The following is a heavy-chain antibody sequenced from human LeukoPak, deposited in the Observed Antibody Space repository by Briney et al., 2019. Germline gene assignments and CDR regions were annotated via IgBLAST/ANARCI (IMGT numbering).Heavy chain of an antibody. Sequence: SETLCLTCAVYGGSFSGYYWSWIRQPPGKGLEWIGEINHSGSTNYNPSLKSRVTISVDTSKNQFSLKLSSVTAADTAVYYCARENYDYVWGSYRPKLDYWGQGTLVTVSS. CDR3: ARENYDYVWGSYRPKLDY. CDR2: INHSGST. J-gene: IGHJ4*02. V-gene: IGHV4-34*01. D-gene: IGHD3-16*02. CDR1: GGSFSGYY.